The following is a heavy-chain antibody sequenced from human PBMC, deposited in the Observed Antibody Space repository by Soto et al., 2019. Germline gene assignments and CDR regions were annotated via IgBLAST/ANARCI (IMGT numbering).Heavy chain of an antibody. CDR1: GFTFSGYA. J-gene: IGHJ4*02. D-gene: IGHD3-16*01. CDR3: AKGRQKSSFYFDY. V-gene: IGHV3-23*01. Sequence: GSLRLSCAASGFTFSGYAMSWVRQAPGKGLEWVSAISGSGGSTYYADSVKGRFTISRDNSKNTLYLQMNSLRAEDTAVYYCAKGRQKSSFYFDYWGQGTLVTVSS. CDR2: ISGSGGST.